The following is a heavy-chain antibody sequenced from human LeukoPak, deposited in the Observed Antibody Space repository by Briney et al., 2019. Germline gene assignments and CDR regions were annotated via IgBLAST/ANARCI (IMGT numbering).Heavy chain of an antibody. J-gene: IGHJ4*02. Sequence: GGSLRLSCAASGFTFSSYWMSWVRQAPGKRLEWVANIKQDGSEQYYMDSVKGRFTISRDNAKNSLYLQMNSLRAEDTAVYYCARIRGGLTTLTTSGPFDYWGLGTLVTVSS. CDR2: IKQDGSEQ. CDR1: GFTFSSYW. V-gene: IGHV3-7*01. D-gene: IGHD4-11*01. CDR3: ARIRGGLTTLTTSGPFDY.